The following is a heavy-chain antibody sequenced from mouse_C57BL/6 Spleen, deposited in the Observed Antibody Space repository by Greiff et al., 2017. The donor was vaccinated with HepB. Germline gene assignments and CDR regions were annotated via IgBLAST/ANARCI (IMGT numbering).Heavy chain of an antibody. CDR2: ISSGGDYI. CDR1: GFTFSSYA. V-gene: IGHV5-9-1*02. D-gene: IGHD2-4*01. Sequence: EVMLVESGEGLVKPGGSLKLSCAASGFTFSSYAMSWVRQTPEKRLEWVAYISSGGDYIYYADTVKGRFTISRDNARNTLYLQLSSLKSEDTAMYYCTRDRDYRFAYWGQGTLVTVSA. CDR3: TRDRDYRFAY. J-gene: IGHJ3*01.